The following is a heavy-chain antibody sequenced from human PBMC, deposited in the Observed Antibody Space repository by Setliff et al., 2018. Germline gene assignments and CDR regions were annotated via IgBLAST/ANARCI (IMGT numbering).Heavy chain of an antibody. J-gene: IGHJ4*02. V-gene: IGHV4-61*09. CDR2: IDSSGTT. CDR3: ARGKIFYVGDSHYFDI. D-gene: IGHD4-17*01. CDR1: GGSLSSGPHY. Sequence: SETLSLTCTVSGGSLSSGPHYWTWVRQPAGKELEWIGHIDSSGTTNYSPSLRSRVTISSDTSKNQFSLQLTSVTATDTAVYYCARGKIFYVGDSHYFDIWGQGALVTVSS.